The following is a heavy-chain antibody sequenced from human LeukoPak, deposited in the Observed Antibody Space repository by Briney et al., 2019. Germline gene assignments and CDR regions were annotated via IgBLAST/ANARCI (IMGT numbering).Heavy chain of an antibody. CDR1: GGPISSYY. CDR3: ARRPRPYDSSGYYYAGAFDI. D-gene: IGHD3-22*01. Sequence: SETLSLTCTVSGGPISSYYWSWIRQPPGKGLEWIGYIYYSGSTNYNPSLKSRVTISVDTSKNQFSLKLSSVTAADTAVYYCARRPRPYDSSGYYYAGAFDIWGQGTMVTVSS. V-gene: IGHV4-59*12. CDR2: IYYSGST. J-gene: IGHJ3*02.